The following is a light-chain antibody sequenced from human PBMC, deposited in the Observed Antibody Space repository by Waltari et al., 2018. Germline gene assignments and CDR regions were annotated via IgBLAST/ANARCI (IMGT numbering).Light chain of an antibody. CDR3: QQAYTPPWT. Sequence: DIQLTQSPTSLSAFVGDRVTITCRASQTIARYLMWYQQKPGKAPNLLIYAASTLQSGVPSRFSASGSGIDFTLAISSLQPEDFATYFCQQAYTPPWTFGLGTRVEVK. CDR1: QTIARY. J-gene: IGKJ1*01. CDR2: AAS. V-gene: IGKV1-39*01.